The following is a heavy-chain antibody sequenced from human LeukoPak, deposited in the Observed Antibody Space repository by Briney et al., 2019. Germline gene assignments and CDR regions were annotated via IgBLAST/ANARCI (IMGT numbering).Heavy chain of an antibody. Sequence: SETLSLTCAVSGGSISSYYWSWIRQPPGKGLEWIWYIYTSGSTNYNPSLKSRVTISVDTSKNQFSLKLSSVTAADTAVFYCARHFAVGSNYYYYMDVWGKGTTVTVSS. CDR3: ARHFAVGSNYYYYMDV. V-gene: IGHV4-4*09. CDR2: IYTSGST. D-gene: IGHD3-3*02. CDR1: GGSISSYY. J-gene: IGHJ6*03.